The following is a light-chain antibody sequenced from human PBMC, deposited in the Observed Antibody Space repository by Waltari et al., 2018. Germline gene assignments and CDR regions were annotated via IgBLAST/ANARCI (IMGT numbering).Light chain of an antibody. CDR3: AAWDDSLSGVV. CDR1: GSNIGSNY. V-gene: IGLV1-47*01. Sequence: QSVLTQPPSASGTPGQRVTLSCSGSGSNIGSNYVYWYEQLPGTAPKLLISRNDQRPSGVPDRFSGSKSGTSASLAISGLRSEAETDYYCAAWDDSLSGVVFGGGTKLTVL. CDR2: RND. J-gene: IGLJ2*01.